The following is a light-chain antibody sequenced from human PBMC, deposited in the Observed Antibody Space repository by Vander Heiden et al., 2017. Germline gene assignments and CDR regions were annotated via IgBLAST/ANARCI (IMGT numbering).Light chain of an antibody. V-gene: IGLV1-40*01. CDR2: DNN. J-gene: IGLJ3*02. CDR1: RSNIGAVYD. CDR3: QSYDRSLTGWV. Sequence: QSVLTQPPSVSGAPGQKVTISCTGSRSNIGAVYDVHWYQQLPGTAPNLLIYDNNIRPSGVPDRFSGSKSGTSASLAITGLQAEDEADYYCQSYDRSLTGWVFGGGTKLTVL.